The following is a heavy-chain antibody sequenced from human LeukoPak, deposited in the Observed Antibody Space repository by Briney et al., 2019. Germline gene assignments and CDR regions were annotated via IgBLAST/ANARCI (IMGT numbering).Heavy chain of an antibody. Sequence: ASGKVACKASGYTSTSYGISWVRQAPGQGLEWMGWISAYNGNTNYAQKLQGRVTMTTDTSTSTAYMELRSLRSDDTAVYYCARGLGDYYDTSDYYYAVPAHWGQGTLVTVSS. V-gene: IGHV1-18*01. CDR2: ISAYNGNT. CDR3: ARGLGDYYDTSDYYYAVPAH. J-gene: IGHJ4*02. CDR1: GYTSTSYG. D-gene: IGHD3-22*01.